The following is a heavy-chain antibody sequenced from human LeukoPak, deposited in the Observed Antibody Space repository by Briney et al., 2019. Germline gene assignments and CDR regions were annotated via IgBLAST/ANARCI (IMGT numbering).Heavy chain of an antibody. CDR3: ARGVYGRFDS. CDR2: ISGSGRTI. D-gene: IGHD2/OR15-2a*01. CDR1: GFTFDAYE. Sequence: PGGSLRLSCAASGFTFDAYEINWVRQAPGKGLEWVSYISGSGRTIYYADSVKGRFTISWDNAKNSVYLQMNRQRAEDTAVYYCARGVYGRFDSWGQGTLVTVSS. V-gene: IGHV3-48*03. J-gene: IGHJ5*01.